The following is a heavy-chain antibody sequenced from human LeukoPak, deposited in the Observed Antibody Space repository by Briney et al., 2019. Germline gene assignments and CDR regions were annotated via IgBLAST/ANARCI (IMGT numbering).Heavy chain of an antibody. CDR2: ISYDGSNK. Sequence: GRSLRLSCAASGFTFSSYGMHWVHQAPGKGLEWVAVISYDGSNKYYADSVKGRFTISRDNSKNTLYLQMNSLRAEDTAVYYCAKNRRPFQTSGYYFDYWGQGTLVTVSS. J-gene: IGHJ4*02. CDR1: GFTFSSYG. V-gene: IGHV3-30*18. CDR3: AKNRRPFQTSGYYFDY. D-gene: IGHD3-10*01.